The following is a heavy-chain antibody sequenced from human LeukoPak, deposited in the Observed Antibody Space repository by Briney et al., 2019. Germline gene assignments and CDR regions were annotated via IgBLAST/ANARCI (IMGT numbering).Heavy chain of an antibody. V-gene: IGHV4-38-2*01. CDR1: GFTFSSYA. CDR3: ARGRNGDFDY. CDR2: IYHTGST. D-gene: IGHD4-17*01. Sequence: GSLRLSCAASGFTFSSYAMSWVRQAPGKGLEWIGSIYHTGSTNYNPSLKSRATLSVDTSKNQFSLKLSSVTAADTAVYYCARGRNGDFDYWGQGTLVTVSS. J-gene: IGHJ4*02.